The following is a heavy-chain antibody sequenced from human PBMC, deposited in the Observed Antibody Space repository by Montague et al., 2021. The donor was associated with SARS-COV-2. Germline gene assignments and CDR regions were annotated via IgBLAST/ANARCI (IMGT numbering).Heavy chain of an antibody. CDR1: GFTFSGYE. CDR3: ARGRITMIVVVPHNAFDI. J-gene: IGHJ3*02. V-gene: IGHV3-48*03. D-gene: IGHD3-22*01. CDR2: ISSSGSTI. Sequence: SLRLSCAASGFTFSGYEMNWFRQAPGKGLEWVSYISSSGSTIYYSDSVKGRFTISRDNAKNSLYLQMNSLRAEDTAVYYCARGRITMIVVVPHNAFDIWGQGTMVTVSS.